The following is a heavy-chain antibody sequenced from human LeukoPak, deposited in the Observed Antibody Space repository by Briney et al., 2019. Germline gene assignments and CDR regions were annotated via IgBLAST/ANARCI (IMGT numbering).Heavy chain of an antibody. J-gene: IGHJ5*02. CDR3: ARATSSYDYVWGSYRPNWFDP. CDR1: GGSISSYY. V-gene: IGHV4-59*08. D-gene: IGHD3-16*02. CDR2: IYYSGST. Sequence: SETLSLTCAVYGGSISSYYWSWIRQPPGKGLEWIGYIYYSGSTNYNPSLKSRVTISVDTSKNQFSLKLSSVTAADTAVYYCARATSSYDYVWGSYRPNWFDPWGQGTLVTVSS.